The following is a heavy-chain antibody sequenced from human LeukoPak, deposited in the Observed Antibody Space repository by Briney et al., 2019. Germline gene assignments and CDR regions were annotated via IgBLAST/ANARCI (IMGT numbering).Heavy chain of an antibody. CDR1: GGSISGYY. Sequence: SETQSLTCTVSGGSISGYYWSWSRQPPGKGLEWIGYIYYSGSTNYNPSLKSRVTISVDTSKNQFSLKLSSVTAADTAVYYCARIFDGVFDYWGQGILVTVSS. CDR3: ARIFDGVFDY. J-gene: IGHJ4*02. V-gene: IGHV4-59*01. CDR2: IYYSGST. D-gene: IGHD2-15*01.